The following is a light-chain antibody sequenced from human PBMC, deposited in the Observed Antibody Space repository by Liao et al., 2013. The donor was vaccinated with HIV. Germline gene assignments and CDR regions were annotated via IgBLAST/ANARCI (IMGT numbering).Light chain of an antibody. CDR2: SDT. Sequence: SYVLTQPPSVSVAPGKTARITCGGNNIGSKSVHWYQQKPGQAPVLVIYSDTDRPSGIPERFSGSNSGNTATLTISGTQAMDEADYYCQAWDSSTLVFGGGTKLTVL. CDR1: NIGSKS. V-gene: IGLV3-21*01. CDR3: QAWDSSTLV. J-gene: IGLJ2*01.